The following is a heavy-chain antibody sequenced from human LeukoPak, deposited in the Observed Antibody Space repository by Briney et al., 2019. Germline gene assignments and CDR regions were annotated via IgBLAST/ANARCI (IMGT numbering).Heavy chain of an antibody. D-gene: IGHD4-23*01. CDR1: GFTFSSYS. CDR2: ISSSSSTI. V-gene: IGHV3-48*01. CDR3: ARDGYGGNGRDLDY. J-gene: IGHJ4*02. Sequence: GGSLRLSCAASGFTFSSYSMNWVRQAPGKGLEWVSYISSSSSTIYYADSVKGRFTTSRDNAKNSLYLQMNSLRAEDTAVYYCARDGYGGNGRDLDYWGQGTLVTVSS.